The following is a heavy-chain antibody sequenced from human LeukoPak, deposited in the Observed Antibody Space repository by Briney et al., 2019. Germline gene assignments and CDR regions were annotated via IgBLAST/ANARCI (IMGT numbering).Heavy chain of an antibody. CDR2: KKQDGSEI. V-gene: IGHV3-7*03. CDR3: ARALSA. CDR1: GFTFTNYW. J-gene: IGHJ4*02. D-gene: IGHD3-3*01. Sequence: GGSLRLSCATSGFTFTNYWMHWVRQAPGKGLEWVANKKQDGSEIYYVASVKGRFSISRDNARNAVYLQMNNLRAEDAAVYYCARALSAWGQGTLVTVSS.